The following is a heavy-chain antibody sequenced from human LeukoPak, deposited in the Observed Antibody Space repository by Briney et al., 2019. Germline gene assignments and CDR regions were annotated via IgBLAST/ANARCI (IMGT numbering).Heavy chain of an antibody. V-gene: IGHV1-18*01. CDR2: ISTYNGNT. CDR3: ARRAMSRGVTQYYFDY. Sequence: ASVKVSCKASGYTFTSYGISWVRQAPGQGLEWMGWISTYNGNTNYAQKLQGRVTMTTDTSTSTAYMALRSLRSDDTAVYYCARRAMSRGVTQYYFDYWGQGTLVTVSS. D-gene: IGHD3-10*01. CDR1: GYTFTSYG. J-gene: IGHJ4*02.